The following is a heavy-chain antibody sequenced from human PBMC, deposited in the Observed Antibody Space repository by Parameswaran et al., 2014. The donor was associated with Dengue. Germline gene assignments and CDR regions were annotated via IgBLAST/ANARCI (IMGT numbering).Heavy chain of an antibody. V-gene: IGHV4-34*01. CDR2: INHSGST. D-gene: IGHD2-21*01. Sequence: RWIRQPPGKGLEWIGEINHSGSTNYNPSLKSRVTISVDTSKNQFSLKLSSVTAADTAVYYCARRPIVVEEYYFDYWGQGTLVTVSS. J-gene: IGHJ4*02. CDR3: ARRPIVVEEYYFDY.